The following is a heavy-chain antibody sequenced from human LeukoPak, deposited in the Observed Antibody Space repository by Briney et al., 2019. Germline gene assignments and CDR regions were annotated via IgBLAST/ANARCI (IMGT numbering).Heavy chain of an antibody. J-gene: IGHJ4*02. CDR1: GFTFSSCA. V-gene: IGHV3-23*01. D-gene: IGHD4-11*01. CDR2: ISATGGST. Sequence: GGSLRLSCAASGFTFSSCAMGWVRQAPGRGLEWVSAISATGGSTFYADSVKGRFTISRDNSKNTLYLQMNSLRAEDTAVYYCAKDLRLHSEYYFDYWGQGTLVTVSS. CDR3: AKDLRLHSEYYFDY.